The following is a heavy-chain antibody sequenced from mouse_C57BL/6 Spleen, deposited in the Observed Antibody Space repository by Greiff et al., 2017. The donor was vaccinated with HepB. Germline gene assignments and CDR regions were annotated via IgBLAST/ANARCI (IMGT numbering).Heavy chain of an antibody. D-gene: IGHD2-4*01. V-gene: IGHV1-66*01. CDR1: GYSFTSYY. CDR2: IYPGSGNT. CDR3: ARGDDYDY. J-gene: IGHJ2*01. Sequence: VQRVESGPELVKPGASVKISCKASGYSFTSYYIHWVKQRPGQGLEWIGWIYPGSGNTKYNEKFKGKATLTADTSSSTAYMQLSSLTSEDSAVYYCARGDDYDYWGQGTTLTVSS.